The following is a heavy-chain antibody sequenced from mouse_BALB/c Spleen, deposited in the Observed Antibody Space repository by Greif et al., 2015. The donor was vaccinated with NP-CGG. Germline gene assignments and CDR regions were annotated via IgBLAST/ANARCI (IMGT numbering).Heavy chain of an antibody. CDR3: ARDGGNYGEGAMDY. CDR1: GFTFSSFG. J-gene: IGHJ4*01. V-gene: IGHV5-17*02. D-gene: IGHD2-1*01. CDR2: ISSGSSTI. Sequence: EVMLVESGGGLVQPGGSRKLSCAASGFTFSSFGMHWVRQAPEKGLEWVAYISSGSSTIYYADTVKGRFTISRDNPKNTLFLQMTSLRSEDTAMYYCARDGGNYGEGAMDYWGQGTSVTVSS.